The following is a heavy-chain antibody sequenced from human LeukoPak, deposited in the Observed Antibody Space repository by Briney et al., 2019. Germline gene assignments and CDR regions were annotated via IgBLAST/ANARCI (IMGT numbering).Heavy chain of an antibody. CDR1: GYTFTSYG. CDR3: ARVSATAVTTLDY. V-gene: IGHV1-18*01. J-gene: IGHJ4*02. D-gene: IGHD4-11*01. CDR2: ISAYNGNT. Sequence: ASVKVSCKASGYTFTSYGISWVRQAPGQGLEWMGWISAYNGNTNYAQKFQGRVTITRNTSISTAYMELSSLRSEDTAVYYCARVSATAVTTLDYWGQGTLVTVSS.